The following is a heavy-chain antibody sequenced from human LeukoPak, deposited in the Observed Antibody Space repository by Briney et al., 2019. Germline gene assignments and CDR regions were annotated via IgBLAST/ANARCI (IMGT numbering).Heavy chain of an antibody. CDR2: INPNSGGT. CDR3: ARVGPSRFGELWPYYSDY. J-gene: IGHJ4*02. V-gene: IGHV1-2*02. CDR1: GYTFTGYY. Sequence: ASVKVSCKASGYTFTGYYMHWVRQAPGQGLEWMGWINPNSGGTNYAQKFQGRVTMTRDTSISTAYMELSRLRSDDTAVYYCARVGPSRFGELWPYYSDYWGQGTLVTVSS. D-gene: IGHD3-10*02.